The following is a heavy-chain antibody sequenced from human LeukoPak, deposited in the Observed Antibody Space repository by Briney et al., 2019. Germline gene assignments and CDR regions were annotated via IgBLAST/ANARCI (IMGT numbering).Heavy chain of an antibody. V-gene: IGHV1-46*01. Sequence: ASVEVSCKASGYTFTSYYMHWVRQAPGQGLEWMGIINPSGDSTSYAQKFQGRVTMTRDMSTSTVYMELSSLRSEDTAVYYCARAARDHGNYYYYYMDVWGKGTTVTVSS. J-gene: IGHJ6*03. D-gene: IGHD1-14*01. CDR2: INPSGDST. CDR3: ARAARDHGNYYYYYMDV. CDR1: GYTFTSYY.